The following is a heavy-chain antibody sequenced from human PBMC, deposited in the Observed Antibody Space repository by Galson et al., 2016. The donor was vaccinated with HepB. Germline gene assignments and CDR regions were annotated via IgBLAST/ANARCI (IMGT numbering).Heavy chain of an antibody. CDR2: IFPDDSNI. D-gene: IGHD5-12*01. Sequence: QSGAEVKKPGESLKISCEVSGYKFINYWVAWVRQVPGKGLEWMGLIFPDDSNIRYSPSFQGQVTFSADKSISTAYLQWSTLKASDTAMYYCARPLYSGNDLYFDYWGQGTLVTVSS. J-gene: IGHJ4*02. V-gene: IGHV5-51*01. CDR3: ARPLYSGNDLYFDY. CDR1: GYKFINYW.